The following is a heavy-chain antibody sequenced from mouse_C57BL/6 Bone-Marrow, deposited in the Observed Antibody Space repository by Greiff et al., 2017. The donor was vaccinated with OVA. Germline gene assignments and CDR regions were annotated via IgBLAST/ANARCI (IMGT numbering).Heavy chain of an antibody. CDR3: ARRVSNLYAMDY. Sequence: VQLQQSGPELVKPGASVKISCKASGYTFTDYYMNWVKQSHGKSLEWIGDINPNNGGTSYNQKFKGKATLTVDKSSSTAYMELRSLTSEDSAVYYCARRVSNLYAMDYWGQGTSVTVSS. CDR2: INPNNGGT. V-gene: IGHV1-26*01. J-gene: IGHJ4*01. CDR1: GYTFTDYY. D-gene: IGHD2-5*01.